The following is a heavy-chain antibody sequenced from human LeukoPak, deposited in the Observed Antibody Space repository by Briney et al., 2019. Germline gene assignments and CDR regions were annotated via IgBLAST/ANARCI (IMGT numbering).Heavy chain of an antibody. Sequence: SQTLSLTCAISGDSVSSNSATWNWIRQSPSRGLEWLGRTYHRSKWYNDYAESVKSRITINPDTSKNHFSLQLNSVTPEDTAVYFCARLGTAVANAFDIWGQGTMVTVSS. J-gene: IGHJ3*02. CDR2: TYHRSKWYN. CDR1: GDSVSSNSAT. CDR3: ARLGTAVANAFDI. V-gene: IGHV6-1*01. D-gene: IGHD1-1*01.